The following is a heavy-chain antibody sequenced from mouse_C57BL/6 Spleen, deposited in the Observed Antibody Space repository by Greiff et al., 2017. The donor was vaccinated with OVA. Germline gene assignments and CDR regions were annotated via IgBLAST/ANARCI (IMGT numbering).Heavy chain of an antibody. Sequence: EVKLVESGGGLVKPGGSLKFSCAASGFTFSDYGMHWVRQAPEKGLEWVAYISSGSSTIYYADTVKGRFTISRDNAKNTLFLQMTSLRSEDTAMYYCARITTVVATKAMDYWGQGTSVTVSS. V-gene: IGHV5-17*01. CDR2: ISSGSSTI. J-gene: IGHJ4*01. CDR1: GFTFSDYG. CDR3: ARITTVVATKAMDY. D-gene: IGHD1-1*01.